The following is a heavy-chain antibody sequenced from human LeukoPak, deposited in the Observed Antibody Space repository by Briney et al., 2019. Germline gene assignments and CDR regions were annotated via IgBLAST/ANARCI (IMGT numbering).Heavy chain of an antibody. V-gene: IGHV4-4*07. CDR2: IDSSGST. Sequence: SETLSLTCTVSGGFIGGYYWSWVRQAAGKGLEWIGRIDSSGSTNYNPSLKSRVTMSVDTSKNQFSLQLASVTAADTAVFYCARDSSFDSSGWFTWFDSWGQGIMVTVSS. CDR1: GGFIGGYY. CDR3: ARDSSFDSSGWFTWFDS. J-gene: IGHJ5*01. D-gene: IGHD6-13*01.